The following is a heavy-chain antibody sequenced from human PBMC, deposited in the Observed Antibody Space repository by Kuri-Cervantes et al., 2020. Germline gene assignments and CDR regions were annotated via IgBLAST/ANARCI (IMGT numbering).Heavy chain of an antibody. CDR1: GYSISSGYY. V-gene: IGHV4-38-2*01. J-gene: IGHJ4*02. CDR3: ARTKGTGDSARLDFDY. D-gene: IGHD7-27*01. CDR2: IYHSGST. Sequence: SQTLSLTCAVSGYSISSGYYWGWIRQPPGKGLEWIGSIYHSGSTYYNPSLKSRVTISVDKSKNQFSLKLSSVTAADTAVYYCARTKGTGDSARLDFDYWGQGTLVTVSS.